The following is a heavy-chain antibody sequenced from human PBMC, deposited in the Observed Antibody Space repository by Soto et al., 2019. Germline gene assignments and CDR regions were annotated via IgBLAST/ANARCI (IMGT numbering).Heavy chain of an antibody. V-gene: IGHV4-4*02. Sequence: SETLSLTCAVSGGSFSRSNWSSWVRQPPGKGLEWVGEIYHSGNTYYNPSLKSRVTMSVDTSKNQFSLKLSSVTAADTAMFYCARHTFFGELDPWGQGTLVTVSS. CDR3: ARHTFFGELDP. D-gene: IGHD3-10*01. CDR2: IYHSGNT. CDR1: GGSFSRSNW. J-gene: IGHJ5*02.